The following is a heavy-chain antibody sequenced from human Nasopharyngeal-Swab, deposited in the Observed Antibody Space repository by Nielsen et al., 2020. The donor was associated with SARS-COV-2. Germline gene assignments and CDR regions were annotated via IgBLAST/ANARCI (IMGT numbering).Heavy chain of an antibody. CDR1: GYTFTSYD. CDR2: INPNSGGT. J-gene: IGHJ4*02. CDR3: ARDLRGVRGVITPLD. D-gene: IGHD3-10*01. V-gene: IGHV1-2*02. Sequence: ASVKVSCKASGYTFTSYDINWVRQAPGQGLEWMGWINPNSGGTNYAQKFQGRVTMTRDTSISTAYMELSRLRSDDTAVYYCARDLRGVRGVITPLDWGQGTLVTVSS.